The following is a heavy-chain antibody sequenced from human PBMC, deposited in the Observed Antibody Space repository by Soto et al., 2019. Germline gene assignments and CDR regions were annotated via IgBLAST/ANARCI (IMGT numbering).Heavy chain of an antibody. D-gene: IGHD2-15*01. V-gene: IGHV6-1*01. CDR1: GDSVSNNGAT. CDR2: AYYRSRWRY. Sequence: PSQTLSLTCAICGDSVSNNGATWNWIRQSPSRGLEWLGRAYYRSRWRYDYATSVRGRITINPDTSKNQFSLQLNSVTPEDTAVYSCARDPPDFNSGFDYWGQGTPVTVPS. J-gene: IGHJ4*02. CDR3: ARDPPDFNSGFDY.